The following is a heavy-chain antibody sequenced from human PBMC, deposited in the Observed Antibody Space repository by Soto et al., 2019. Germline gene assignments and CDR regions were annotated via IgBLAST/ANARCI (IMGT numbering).Heavy chain of an antibody. D-gene: IGHD3-10*01. CDR1: GGSFSGYY. CDR3: ARGFPRITMVRGVRFDD. Sequence: SETLSLTCAVYGGSFSGYYWSWIRQPPGKGLEWIGEINHSGSTNYNPSLKSRVTISVDTSKNQFSLKLSSVTAADTAVYYCARGFPRITMVRGVRFDDWGQGTLVTVSS. V-gene: IGHV4-34*01. J-gene: IGHJ4*02. CDR2: INHSGST.